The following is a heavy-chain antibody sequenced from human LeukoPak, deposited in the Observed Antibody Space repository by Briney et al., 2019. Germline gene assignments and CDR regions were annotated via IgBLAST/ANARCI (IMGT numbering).Heavy chain of an antibody. CDR2: IYYSGST. CDR3: ARSIVVVAFDY. V-gene: IGHV4-59*01. J-gene: IGHJ4*02. Sequence: SETLSLTCTVSGGSISSYYWSWIRQPPEKGLEWIGYIYYSGSTNYNPSLKSRVTISVDTSKNQFSLKLSSVTAADTAVYYCARSIVVVAFDYWGQGTLVTVSS. CDR1: GGSISSYY. D-gene: IGHD3-22*01.